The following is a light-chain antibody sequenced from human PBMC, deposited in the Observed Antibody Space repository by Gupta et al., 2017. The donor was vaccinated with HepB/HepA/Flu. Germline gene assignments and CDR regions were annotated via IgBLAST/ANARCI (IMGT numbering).Light chain of an antibody. CDR2: NDN. V-gene: IGLV1-47*02. CDR1: SSNIGNDN. J-gene: IGLJ1*01. CDR3: VGWDDSLSGYV. Sequence: QPVLTQPPSASVTPGRRVTISCSGSSSNIGNDNAYWYQQLPGTAPKLLIYNDNQRPSGVPDRFSGSKSGTTASLAISGLRSEDEADYYCVGWDDSLSGYVFGAGTKVTVL.